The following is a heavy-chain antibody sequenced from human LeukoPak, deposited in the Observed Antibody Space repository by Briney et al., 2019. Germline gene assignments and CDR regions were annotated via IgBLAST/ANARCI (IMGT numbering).Heavy chain of an antibody. CDR2: IWYDGSNK. V-gene: IGHV3-33*01. CDR3: ARAQDYYGSGSATEGFDY. D-gene: IGHD3-10*01. Sequence: GGSLRLSCAASGFTFRNYGMHWVRQAPGKGLEWVAVIWYDGSNKYYADSVKGRFTISRDNSKNTLYLQMNSLRAEDTAVYYCARAQDYYGSGSATEGFDYWGQGTLVTVSS. CDR1: GFTFRNYG. J-gene: IGHJ4*02.